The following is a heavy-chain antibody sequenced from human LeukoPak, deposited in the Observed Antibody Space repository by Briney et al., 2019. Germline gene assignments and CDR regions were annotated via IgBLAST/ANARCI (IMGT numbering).Heavy chain of an antibody. CDR2: IYYSGST. D-gene: IGHD3-16*01. CDR1: GGSISSGDYY. J-gene: IGHJ3*02. V-gene: IGHV4-30-4*08. Sequence: ASETLSLTCTVSGGSISSGDYYWSWIRQPPGKGLEWIGYIYYSGSTNYNPSLKSRVTISVDTSKNQFSLNLSDVTAADTAVCYYAREIGDLAFDIWGQGTMVTVSS. CDR3: AREIGDLAFDI.